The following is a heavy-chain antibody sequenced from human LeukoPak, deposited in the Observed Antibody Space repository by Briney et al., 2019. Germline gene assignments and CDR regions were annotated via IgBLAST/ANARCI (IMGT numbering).Heavy chain of an antibody. J-gene: IGHJ2*01. CDR2: INTNGANT. V-gene: IGHV3-64*04. Sequence: GGSLRLSCSASGFTFKSYAMHWVRQAPGKGLEYVSSINTNGANTYYADSVKGRFTISRDNAKNSLYLQMNSLRAEDTAVYYCARVQLSGSWYFDLWGRGTLVTVSS. D-gene: IGHD5-12*01. CDR1: GFTFKSYA. CDR3: ARVQLSGSWYFDL.